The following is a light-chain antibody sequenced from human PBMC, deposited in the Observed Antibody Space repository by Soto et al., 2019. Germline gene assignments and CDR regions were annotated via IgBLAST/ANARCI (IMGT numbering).Light chain of an antibody. J-gene: IGLJ3*02. Sequence: QSALTQPRSVSGSPGQSVTISCAGTSSDVGAYNWVSWYQQHPGKVPKLIIYDVSRRPSGVPDRFSGSKSGNTASLTLSRIQDDDEADDYCCSYAGSYTFVFGGGTKLTVL. CDR2: DVS. CDR1: SSDVGAYNW. CDR3: CSYAGSYTFV. V-gene: IGLV2-11*01.